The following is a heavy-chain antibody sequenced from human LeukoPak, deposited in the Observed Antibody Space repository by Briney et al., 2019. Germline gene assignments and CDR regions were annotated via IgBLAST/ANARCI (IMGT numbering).Heavy chain of an antibody. CDR2: IKSKSVGETT. CDR1: GLTFTSAW. J-gene: IGHJ5*02. Sequence: PGGSLRLSCATSGLTFTSAWLTWVRQAPGKGLEWVGRIKSKSVGETTDYAAPVKGRFTISRDDSENTLYLQMNSLKTEDTAVYYCTTHSGNDLRSWGRGTLVTVSS. V-gene: IGHV3-15*01. CDR3: TTHSGNDLRS. D-gene: IGHD5-12*01.